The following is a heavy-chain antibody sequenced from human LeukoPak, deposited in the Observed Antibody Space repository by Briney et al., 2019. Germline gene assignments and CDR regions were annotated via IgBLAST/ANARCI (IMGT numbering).Heavy chain of an antibody. Sequence: GGSLRLSCAASGFTFSSYAMSWVRQAPGKGLEWVSAISGSGGSTYYADSVKGRFTIPRDNSKNTLYLQMNSLRAEDTAVYYCAKDWGVAVAGPDYWGQGTLVTVSS. V-gene: IGHV3-23*01. CDR2: ISGSGGST. CDR1: GFTFSSYA. CDR3: AKDWGVAVAGPDY. J-gene: IGHJ4*02. D-gene: IGHD6-19*01.